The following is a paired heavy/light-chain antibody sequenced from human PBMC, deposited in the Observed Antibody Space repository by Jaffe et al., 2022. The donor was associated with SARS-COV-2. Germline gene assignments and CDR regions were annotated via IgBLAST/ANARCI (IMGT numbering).Light chain of an antibody. V-gene: IGKV1-5*03. CDR2: KAS. CDR3: QQYNSYPWT. CDR1: HSVSAW. J-gene: IGKJ1*01. Sequence: DIQMTQSPSTLSASVGDRVTITCRAGHSVSAWLAWYQQKPGEGPKLLISKASTLEGGVPSRFSGSGSGTEFSLTISSLQPDDFATYYCQQYNSYPWTFGQGTKVEIK.
Heavy chain of an antibody. J-gene: IGHJ4*02. CDR1: GYSISSGYY. Sequence: QVQLQESGPGLVKPSETLSLTCSVSGYSISSGYYWAWIRQPPGKGLEWIATIYHSGTYQNPSLNSRVTISVDTSKNQFSLKVTSVTAADTAFYYCARTRHFAAYCGGDCYPFDFWGQGTLVTVSS. V-gene: IGHV4-38-2*02. CDR2: IYHSGT. D-gene: IGHD2-21*02. CDR3: ARTRHFAAYCGGDCYPFDF.